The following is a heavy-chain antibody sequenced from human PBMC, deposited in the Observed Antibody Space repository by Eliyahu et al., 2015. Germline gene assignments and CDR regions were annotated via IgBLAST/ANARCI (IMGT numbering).Heavy chain of an antibody. CDR2: IKS. Sequence: EVQLVESGGGLVKPGGSLRLSCAASGFTFSNAWMSWVRQAPGKGLEWVGRIKSISRDDSKNTLYLQMNSLKTEDTAVYYCTTEGCGGSCRSPHNWFDPWGQGTLVTVSS. CDR1: GFTFSNAW. CDR3: TTEGCGGSCRSPHNWFDP. D-gene: IGHD2-15*01. V-gene: IGHV3-15*01. J-gene: IGHJ5*02.